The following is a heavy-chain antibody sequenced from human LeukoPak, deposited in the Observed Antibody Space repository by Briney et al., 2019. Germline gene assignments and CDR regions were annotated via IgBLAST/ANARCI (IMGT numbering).Heavy chain of an antibody. J-gene: IGHJ4*02. Sequence: ASVKVSCKASGYTFTNYYMHWVRQAPGQGLEWMGIINPSDGKTSYAQKFQGRVTITRNTSISTAYMELSSLRSEDTAVYYCAREDYYDSGSNDYWGQGTLVTVSS. CDR3: AREDYYDSGSNDY. D-gene: IGHD3-22*01. CDR2: INPSDGKT. V-gene: IGHV1-46*01. CDR1: GYTFTNYY.